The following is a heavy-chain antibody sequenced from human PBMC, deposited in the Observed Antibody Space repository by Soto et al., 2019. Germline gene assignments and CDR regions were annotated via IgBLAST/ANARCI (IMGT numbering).Heavy chain of an antibody. CDR1: GFIFSSYA. Sequence: LGGSLRLSCAASGFIFSSYAMSWVHQAPGKGLEWVSAFSGTTTSTYYAASVKGRFTISRDNSKNTLYLQMNSLKAEDTAVYYCAKGQKWELPFDYWGQGALVTVSS. V-gene: IGHV3-23*01. CDR2: FSGTTTST. D-gene: IGHD1-26*01. J-gene: IGHJ4*02. CDR3: AKGQKWELPFDY.